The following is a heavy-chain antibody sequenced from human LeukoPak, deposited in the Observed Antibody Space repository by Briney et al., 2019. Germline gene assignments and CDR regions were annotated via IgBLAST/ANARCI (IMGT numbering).Heavy chain of an antibody. CDR2: IRYDGSNK. D-gene: IGHD3-9*01. V-gene: IGHV3-30*02. Sequence: GGSLRLSCAASGFTFNNYGMHWVRQAPGKGLEWVAFIRYDGSNKYYADSVKGRFTFSRDNSKNTLYLQMSSLRAEDTAVYYCAKDGDPYYDILTGYYRGFDYWGQGTLVTVSS. J-gene: IGHJ4*02. CDR3: AKDGDPYYDILTGYYRGFDY. CDR1: GFTFNNYG.